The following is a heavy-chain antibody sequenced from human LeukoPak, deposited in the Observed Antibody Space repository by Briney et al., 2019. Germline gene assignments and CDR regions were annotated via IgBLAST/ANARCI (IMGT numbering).Heavy chain of an antibody. Sequence: ASVKVSCKASGYTFTGYYMHWVRQAPGQGLEWMGWINPNSGGTNYAQKFQGRVTMTGDTSISTAYMELSRLTFDDTAVYYCARGFPSSSNWYAKWFDPWGQGTLVTVSS. CDR3: ARGFPSSSNWYAKWFDP. D-gene: IGHD2-2*01. CDR2: INPNSGGT. CDR1: GYTFTGYY. J-gene: IGHJ5*02. V-gene: IGHV1-2*02.